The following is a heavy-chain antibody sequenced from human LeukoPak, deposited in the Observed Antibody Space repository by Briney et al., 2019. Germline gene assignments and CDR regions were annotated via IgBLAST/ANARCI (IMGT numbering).Heavy chain of an antibody. CDR3: AGTTVTLLDAFDI. J-gene: IGHJ3*02. V-gene: IGHV1-18*01. Sequence: GASVKVSCKASGYTFTSYGISWARQAPGQGLEWMGWISAYNGNTNYAQKLQGRVTMTTDTSTSTAYMELRSLRSDDTAVYYCAGTTVTLLDAFDIWGQGTMVTVSS. CDR1: GYTFTSYG. CDR2: ISAYNGNT. D-gene: IGHD4-17*01.